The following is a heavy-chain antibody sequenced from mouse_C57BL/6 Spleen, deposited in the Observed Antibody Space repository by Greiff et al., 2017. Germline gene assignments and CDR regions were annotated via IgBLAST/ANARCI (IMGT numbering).Heavy chain of an antibody. J-gene: IGHJ4*01. Sequence: QVQLQQPGTELVKPGASVKLSCKASGYTFTSYWMHWVKQRPGQGLEWIGNINPSNGGTNYNEKFKSKATLTVDKSSSTDYMQLSSLTSEDSAVYYCARYSGYGGYAMDYWGQGTSVTVSS. CDR2: INPSNGGT. V-gene: IGHV1-53*01. CDR1: GYTFTSYW. CDR3: ARYSGYGGYAMDY. D-gene: IGHD2-2*01.